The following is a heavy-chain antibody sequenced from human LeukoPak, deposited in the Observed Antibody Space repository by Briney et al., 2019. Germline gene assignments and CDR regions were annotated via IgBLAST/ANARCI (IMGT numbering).Heavy chain of an antibody. V-gene: IGHV3-23*01. Sequence: GGSLTLSCAASEFTFSNFAMTWVRQAPGKGLEWVSGISGSGDSTYYADYVKGRFTISRDNSKNTLYLQMNSLRAEDTALYYCAKTYYYDSSGYSKPYYYYVMDVWGQGTTVTVSS. D-gene: IGHD3-22*01. CDR1: EFTFSNFA. CDR2: ISGSGDST. J-gene: IGHJ6*02. CDR3: AKTYYYDSSGYSKPYYYYVMDV.